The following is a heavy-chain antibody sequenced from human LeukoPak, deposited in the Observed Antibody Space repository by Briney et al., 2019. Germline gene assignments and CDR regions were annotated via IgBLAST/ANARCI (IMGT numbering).Heavy chain of an antibody. CDR3: ARSADRSGYFREITLYYFDY. Sequence: GGSLRLSCAASGFTFSDFYMTWIRQAPGKGLEWVSYISNRGSTIHYADSVRGRFTISRDNAKKSLYLQMNSLRAEDTAVYYCARSADRSGYFREITLYYFDYWGQGTLIAVSS. D-gene: IGHD3-22*01. CDR2: ISNRGSTI. V-gene: IGHV3-11*01. CDR1: GFTFSDFY. J-gene: IGHJ4*02.